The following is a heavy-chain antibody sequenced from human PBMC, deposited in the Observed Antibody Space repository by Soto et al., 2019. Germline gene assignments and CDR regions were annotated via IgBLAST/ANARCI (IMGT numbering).Heavy chain of an antibody. V-gene: IGHV4-4*02. Sequence: QVQLQESGPGLVKPSGTLSLTCGVFGGSISNSNWWTWVRQPPGKGLEWIGEIYHSGSTNYNSSLMSRVTISLDKVNNQFSLKLTSVNAADTAVYYCAHRPIVGAAIWGQGTLVTVSS. CDR3: AHRPIVGAAI. J-gene: IGHJ4*02. D-gene: IGHD1-26*01. CDR2: IYHSGST. CDR1: GGSISNSNW.